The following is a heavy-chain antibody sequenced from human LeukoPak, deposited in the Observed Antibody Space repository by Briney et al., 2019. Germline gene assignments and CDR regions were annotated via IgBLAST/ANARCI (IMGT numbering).Heavy chain of an antibody. V-gene: IGHV3-23*01. CDR1: GFTFSSYA. Sequence: PGGSLRLSCAASGFTFSSYAMSWVRQAPGKGLEWVSAISGSGGSTYYADSVKGRFTISRDNSKNTLYLQMNSLRAEDTAVYYCAKDRGFVVVPSNWFDPWGKGTLVTVSS. J-gene: IGHJ5*02. D-gene: IGHD2-2*01. CDR3: AKDRGFVVVPSNWFDP. CDR2: ISGSGGST.